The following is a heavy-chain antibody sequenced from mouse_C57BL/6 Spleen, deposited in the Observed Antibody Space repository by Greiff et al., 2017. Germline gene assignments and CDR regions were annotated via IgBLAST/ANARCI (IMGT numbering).Heavy chain of an antibody. V-gene: IGHV1-62-2*01. Sequence: QVQLKESGAELVKPGASVKLSCKASGYTFNEYTIHWVKQRPGQGLEWIGWFYPGSGRIKYNEKFKDKATLTADKTSSTVYMVSSRWTSEDSAVYVCARHEDAWFAYWGQGTLVTVSA. J-gene: IGHJ3*01. CDR2: FYPGSGRI. CDR3: ARHEDAWFAY. CDR1: GYTFNEYT.